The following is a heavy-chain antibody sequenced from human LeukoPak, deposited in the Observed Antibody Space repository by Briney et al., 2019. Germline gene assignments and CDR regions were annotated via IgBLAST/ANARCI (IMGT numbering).Heavy chain of an antibody. J-gene: IGHJ4*02. Sequence: GGSLRLSCAASGFTFSSYSMNWVRQAPGKGLEWVGRIKSKTDGGTADYAAPVKGRFTISRDDSKNTLYLQMNSLKTEDTAVYYCTITTTVTSHDYWGQGTLVTVSS. CDR2: IKSKTDGGTA. V-gene: IGHV3-15*01. D-gene: IGHD4-11*01. CDR1: GFTFSSYS. CDR3: TITTTVTSHDY.